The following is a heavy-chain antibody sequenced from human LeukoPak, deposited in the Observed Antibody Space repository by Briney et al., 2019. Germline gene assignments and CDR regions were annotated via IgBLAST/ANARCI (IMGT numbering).Heavy chain of an antibody. Sequence: GGSLRLSCAASGFTFSSYSMNWVRQAPGKGLEWVSSISSSSSYIYYADSVKGRFTISRDNAKNSLYLQMNSLRAEDTAVYYCARPITVIVVVKDDAFDIWGQGTMVTVSS. D-gene: IGHD3-22*01. CDR2: ISSSSSYI. CDR3: ARPITVIVVVKDDAFDI. CDR1: GFTFSSYS. J-gene: IGHJ3*02. V-gene: IGHV3-21*01.